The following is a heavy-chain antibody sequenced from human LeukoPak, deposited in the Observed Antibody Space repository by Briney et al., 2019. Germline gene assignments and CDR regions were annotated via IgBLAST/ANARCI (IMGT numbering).Heavy chain of an antibody. V-gene: IGHV1-46*01. J-gene: IGHJ6*02. Sequence: ASVKVSCKASGYTFTSYYMHWVRQAPGQGLEWMGIINPSGGSTNYAQKFQGRVTITADESTSTAYMELSSLRSEDTAVYYCAQGQWELGGSNARKTYGMDVWGQGTTVTVSS. CDR1: GYTFTSYY. D-gene: IGHD1-26*01. CDR2: INPSGGST. CDR3: AQGQWELGGSNARKTYGMDV.